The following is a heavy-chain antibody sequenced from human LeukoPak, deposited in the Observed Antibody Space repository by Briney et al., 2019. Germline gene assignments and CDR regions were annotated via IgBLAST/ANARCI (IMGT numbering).Heavy chain of an antibody. CDR3: ARDRYYYGSGSYSYFDY. Sequence: PSETLSLTCPVSGGSISSYYWSWIRQPPGKGLEWIGYIYYSGSTNYNPPLKSRVTISVDTSKNQSSLKLSSVAAADTAVYCCARDRYYYGSGSYSYFDYWGQGTLVTVSS. V-gene: IGHV4-59*01. J-gene: IGHJ4*02. D-gene: IGHD3-10*01. CDR2: IYYSGST. CDR1: GGSISSYY.